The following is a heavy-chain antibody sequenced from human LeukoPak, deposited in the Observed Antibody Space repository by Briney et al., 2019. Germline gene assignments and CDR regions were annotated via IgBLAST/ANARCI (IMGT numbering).Heavy chain of an antibody. V-gene: IGHV3-33*06. CDR3: AKSRSPAYYYYGMDV. CDR1: GFTFSSYG. J-gene: IGHJ6*02. Sequence: GGSLRLSCAASGFTFSSYGMHWVRQAPGKGLEWVAVIWYDGSNKYYADSVKGRFTISRDNSKNTLYLQMNSLRAEDTAVYYCAKSRSPAYYYYGMDVWGQGTTVTVSS. CDR2: IWYDGSNK.